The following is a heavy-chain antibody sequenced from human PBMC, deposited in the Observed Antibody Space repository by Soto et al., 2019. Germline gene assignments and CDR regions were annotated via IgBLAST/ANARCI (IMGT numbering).Heavy chain of an antibody. CDR3: ASVLGRRHWRKAFDI. D-gene: IGHD1-1*01. J-gene: IGHJ3*02. CDR1: GGSISGYY. CDR2: INHSGST. V-gene: IGHV4-34*01. Sequence: SETLSLTCAVYGGSISGYYWSGIRQPPGKGLEWIGEINHSGSTNYNPSLKSRVTISVDTSKNQLSLKLSSVTAADTAVYYCASVLGRRHWRKAFDIWGQGTMVTVSS.